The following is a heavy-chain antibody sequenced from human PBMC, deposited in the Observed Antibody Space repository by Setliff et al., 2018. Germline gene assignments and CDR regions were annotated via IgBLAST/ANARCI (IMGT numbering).Heavy chain of an antibody. Sequence: GGSLRLSCAASGFTFSSYWMAWVRQAPGKGLEWVANINQDGSQKYYVDSVKGRFTISRDNAKNSLYLQVNSLRVEDTALYYCARDWGEAGSTNAFDIWGQGTVVTVSS. CDR1: GFTFSSYW. D-gene: IGHD1-26*01. V-gene: IGHV3-7*03. CDR3: ARDWGEAGSTNAFDI. CDR2: INQDGSQK. J-gene: IGHJ3*02.